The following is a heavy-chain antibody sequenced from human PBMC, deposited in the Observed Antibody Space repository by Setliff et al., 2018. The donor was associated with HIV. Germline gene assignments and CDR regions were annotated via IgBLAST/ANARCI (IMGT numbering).Heavy chain of an antibody. CDR3: ARGRGSY. V-gene: IGHV4-61*09. CDR2: IFTSGST. Sequence: PSETLSLTCAVSGDSISSGSYYWSWIRQPAGEGLEWIGHIFTSGSTNYNPSLKSRVSISLDTSKNQSSLKLSSVTAADTAMYYCARGRGSYWGQGTLVTVSS. D-gene: IGHD1-26*01. J-gene: IGHJ4*02. CDR1: GDSISSGSYY.